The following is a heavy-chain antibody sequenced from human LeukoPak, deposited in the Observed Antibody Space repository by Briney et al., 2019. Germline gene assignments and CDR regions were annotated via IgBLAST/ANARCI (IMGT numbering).Heavy chain of an antibody. CDR2: MNPNSGNT. V-gene: IGHV1-8*01. Sequence: ASVKVSCKASGYTFTSYDINWVRQATGQGLEWMGWMNPNSGNTVYAQKFQGRVTMTRNTSISTANMDLSSLRSEDTAVHYCARGYIYSRGYYFDYWGQGTLVTVSS. CDR3: ARGYIYSRGYYFDY. J-gene: IGHJ4*02. D-gene: IGHD3-22*01. CDR1: GYTFTSYD.